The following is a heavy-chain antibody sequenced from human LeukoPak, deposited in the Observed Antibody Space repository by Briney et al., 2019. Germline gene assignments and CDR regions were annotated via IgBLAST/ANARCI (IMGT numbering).Heavy chain of an antibody. CDR1: GFTFRSYW. CDR2: IKQDGSEK. V-gene: IGHV3-7*01. CDR3: AREDVAAYYCMDV. J-gene: IGHJ6*03. Sequence: PGGSLRLSCAASGFTFRSYWMTWVRQAPGEGLEWVANIKQDGSEKYYVDSVRGRFTISRDNAKNSLFLQMNNLRAEDTAVYYCAREDVAAYYCMDVWGKGTTVTVSS. D-gene: IGHD2-15*01.